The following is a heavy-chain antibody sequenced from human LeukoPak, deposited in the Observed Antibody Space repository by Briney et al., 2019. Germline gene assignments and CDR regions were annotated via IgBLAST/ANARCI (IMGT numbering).Heavy chain of an antibody. CDR1: GFTFTTYS. V-gene: IGHV3-23*01. D-gene: IGHD7-27*01. CDR2: IRISGDSI. CDR3: ARDGISNWGLHYGMDV. Sequence: GGSLRLSCAASGFTFTTYSMGWVRQAPGRGLEWISSIRISGDSIYYASSAKGRFTISRDDSKNTLYLQMNGLRDEDTAVYYCARDGISNWGLHYGMDVWGQGTMVIVSS. J-gene: IGHJ6*02.